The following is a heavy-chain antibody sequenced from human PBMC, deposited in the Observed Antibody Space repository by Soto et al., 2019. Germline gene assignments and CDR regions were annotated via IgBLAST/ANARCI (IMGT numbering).Heavy chain of an antibody. CDR2: TSHRGST. D-gene: IGHD6-19*01. Sequence: QVQLQESGPGLVKPSGTLSLTCAVSGGSITSSNWWSWVRQPPGKGLEWIGETSHRGSTTYNPSLKSRVTISVDKSKKQCSLRLSSVTAADTAVYYCARDGHSSGWSWGQGTLVTVSS. CDR3: ARDGHSSGWS. J-gene: IGHJ5*02. CDR1: GGSITSSNW. V-gene: IGHV4-4*02.